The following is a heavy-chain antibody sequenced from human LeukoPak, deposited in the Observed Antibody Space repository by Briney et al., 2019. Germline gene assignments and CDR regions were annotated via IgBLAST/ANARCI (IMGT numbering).Heavy chain of an antibody. CDR3: ARRISGYYIDY. CDR1: GYTFTNYW. CDR2: IWPSDSDT. Sequence: GESLKISCKGSGYTFTNYWIGWVRQMPGKGLEWMGIIWPSDSDTRYSPSFQGQVTISADKSISTAYLQWSSLKASDTAIYFCARRISGYYIDYWGQGTLVTVSS. D-gene: IGHD1-26*01. J-gene: IGHJ4*02. V-gene: IGHV5-51*01.